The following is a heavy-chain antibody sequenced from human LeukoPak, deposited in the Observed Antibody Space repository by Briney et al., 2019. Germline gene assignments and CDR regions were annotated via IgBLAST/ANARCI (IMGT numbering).Heavy chain of an antibody. Sequence: GGSLRLSCVASGFPFSSYWMTWVRQAPGKGLEWVANIKQDGSKKSYVDSVKGRFTISRDNAKNSLYLQMNSLRAEDTAIYYCARSGGLPKFDWWGQGTLVTVSS. V-gene: IGHV3-7*01. J-gene: IGHJ4*02. CDR2: IKQDGSKK. CDR1: GFPFSSYW. CDR3: ARSGGLPKFDW.